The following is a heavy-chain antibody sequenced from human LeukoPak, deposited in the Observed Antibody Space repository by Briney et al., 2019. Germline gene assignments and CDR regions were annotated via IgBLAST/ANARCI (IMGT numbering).Heavy chain of an antibody. CDR1: GYSFTSYW. J-gene: IGHJ5*02. CDR3: ARQGIAAAGTLLAHNWFDP. V-gene: IGHV5-10-1*01. Sequence: GESLKISCKGSGYSFTSYWISWVRQMPGKGLEWMGRIDPSDSYTNYSPSFQGHVTISADKSISTAYLQWSSLKAPDTAMYYCARQGIAAAGTLLAHNWFDPWGQGTLVTVSS. CDR2: IDPSDSYT. D-gene: IGHD6-13*01.